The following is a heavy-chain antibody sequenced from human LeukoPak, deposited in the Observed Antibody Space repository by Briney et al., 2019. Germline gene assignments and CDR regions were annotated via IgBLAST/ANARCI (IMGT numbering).Heavy chain of an antibody. Sequence: PGGSLRLSCAASGFSVSSNYTSWVRQAPGTGLEWVSVICRDAKTYCADSVKGRFTISRDISKNTLFLQMTSLRAEDTALYYCAKGKGWYGEGYFDYWGQGTLVTVSS. J-gene: IGHJ4*02. CDR1: GFSVSSNY. CDR3: AKGKGWYGEGYFDY. CDR2: ICRDAKT. D-gene: IGHD3-10*01. V-gene: IGHV3-53*01.